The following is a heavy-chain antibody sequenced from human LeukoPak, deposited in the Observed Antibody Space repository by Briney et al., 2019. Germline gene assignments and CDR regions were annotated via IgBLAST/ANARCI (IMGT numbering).Heavy chain of an antibody. V-gene: IGHV3-7*01. CDR2: IKQDGSVQ. CDR1: KFTFSSYW. Sequence: GGSLRLSCAASKFTFSSYWMSWVRQAPGKGLEWVANIKQDGSVQFYMDSLKGRFSVSRDDAKNSLYLQMNGLRVEDTAVYYCTRLQIAVAGPNWFDPWGQGTLVTVSS. J-gene: IGHJ5*02. D-gene: IGHD6-19*01. CDR3: TRLQIAVAGPNWFDP.